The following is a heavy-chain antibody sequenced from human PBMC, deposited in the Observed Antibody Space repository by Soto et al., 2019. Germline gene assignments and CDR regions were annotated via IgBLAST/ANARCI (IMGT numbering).Heavy chain of an antibody. D-gene: IGHD3-10*01. CDR1: GFTFDDYA. Sequence: HPGGSLRLSCAASGFTFDDYAMHWVRQAPGKGLEWVSGISWNSGSIGYADSVKGRFTISRDNAKNSLYLQMNSLRAEDTALYYCAKDYYGSGSYPALGFGYYGMDVWGQGTTVTVSS. CDR3: AKDYYGSGSYPALGFGYYGMDV. J-gene: IGHJ6*02. V-gene: IGHV3-9*01. CDR2: ISWNSGSI.